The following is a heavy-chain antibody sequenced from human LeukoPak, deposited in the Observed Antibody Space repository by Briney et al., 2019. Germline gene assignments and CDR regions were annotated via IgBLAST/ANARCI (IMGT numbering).Heavy chain of an antibody. V-gene: IGHV3-23*01. Sequence: GGSLRLSCAASGFTFSTYVMSWVRQAPGKGLEWVSGITGSGGITDYADSVKGRFTISRDNSKNTLYLQMNSLRAEDTAVYYCAKDKSPHTAMVTPHDYWGQGTLVTVSS. CDR2: ITGSGGIT. J-gene: IGHJ4*02. CDR1: GFTFSTYV. CDR3: AKDKSPHTAMVTPHDY. D-gene: IGHD5-18*01.